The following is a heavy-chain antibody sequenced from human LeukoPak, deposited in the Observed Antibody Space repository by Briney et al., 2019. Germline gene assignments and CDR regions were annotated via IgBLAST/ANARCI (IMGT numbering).Heavy chain of an antibody. D-gene: IGHD6-13*01. CDR2: IYTSGST. Sequence: SETLSLTCTVSGASIGSGSYYWSWIRQPAGKGLEWIGRIYTSGSTIYDPSLKSRVTMSVDTSKNQFSLKLSSVTAADTAVYYCARLTSSWYQDWYFDRWGRGTLVTVSS. CDR1: GASIGSGSYY. V-gene: IGHV4-61*02. CDR3: ARLTSSWYQDWYFDR. J-gene: IGHJ2*01.